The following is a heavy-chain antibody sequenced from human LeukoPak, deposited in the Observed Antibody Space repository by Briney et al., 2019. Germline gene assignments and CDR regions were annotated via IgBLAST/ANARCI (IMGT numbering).Heavy chain of an antibody. J-gene: IGHJ4*02. CDR2: IYYSGST. Sequence: SETLSLTCTVSGGSISSSSYYWGWIRQPPGKGLEWIGSIYYSGSTYYNPSLKSRVTISVDTSKNQFSLKLSSVTAPDTAVYYCARERSAYGVQLEPRLADYWGQGTLVTVSS. CDR1: GGSISSSSYY. D-gene: IGHD1-1*01. CDR3: ARERSAYGVQLEPRLADY. V-gene: IGHV4-39*07.